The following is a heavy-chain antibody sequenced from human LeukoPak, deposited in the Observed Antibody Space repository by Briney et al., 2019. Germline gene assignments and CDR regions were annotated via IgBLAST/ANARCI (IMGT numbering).Heavy chain of an antibody. CDR2: INHSGST. Sequence: SETLSLTCAVYGGSFSGYYWSWIRQPPGKGLEWIGEINHSGSTNYNPSLKSRVTISVDTSKNQFSLKLSSVTAAETAVYYCARGWVERGYYYYYMDVWGKGTTVTVSS. V-gene: IGHV4-34*01. CDR1: GGSFSGYY. J-gene: IGHJ6*03. D-gene: IGHD3-16*01. CDR3: ARGWVERGYYYYYMDV.